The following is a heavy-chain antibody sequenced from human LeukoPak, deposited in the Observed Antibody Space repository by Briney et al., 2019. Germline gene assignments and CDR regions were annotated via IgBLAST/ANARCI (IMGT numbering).Heavy chain of an antibody. Sequence: GGSLRLSCAASEITFTNYWMTWVRQAPGKGLEWVASLKQDGSQKFYVDSVKGRFTISRGNAKNSLYLQMNSLRAEDAAVYYCVNGVVNAYRFDYWGQGTLVTVSS. CDR1: EITFTNYW. CDR2: LKQDGSQK. J-gene: IGHJ4*02. D-gene: IGHD3-3*01. CDR3: VNGVVNAYRFDY. V-gene: IGHV3-7*01.